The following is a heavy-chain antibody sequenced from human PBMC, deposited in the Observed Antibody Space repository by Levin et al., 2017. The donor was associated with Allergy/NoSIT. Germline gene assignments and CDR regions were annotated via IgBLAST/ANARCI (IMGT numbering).Heavy chain of an antibody. V-gene: IGHV3-48*01. CDR2: ISGSRETI. J-gene: IGHJ5*02. D-gene: IGHD5/OR15-5a*01. Sequence: GGSLRLSCAASGFTFSTYGMNWVRQASGKGLEWLSYISGSRETIHYADSVKGRFTISRDNAKNSLYLQMSSLRAEDTDIYYCARGGLSLDNWFDPWGQGTLVIVSS. CDR3: ARGGLSLDNWFDP. CDR1: GFTFSTYG.